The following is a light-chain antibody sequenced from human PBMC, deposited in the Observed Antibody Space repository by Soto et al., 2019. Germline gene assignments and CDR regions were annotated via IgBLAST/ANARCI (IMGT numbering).Light chain of an antibody. CDR2: DVS. CDR1: SSDVGGYNY. CDR3: SSYTSSSTRV. Sequence: QSVLTQPASVSGSPGQSITISCTGTSSDVGGYNYVSWYQQHPGKAPKLMIYDVSNRPSGVSNRFSGSKSGNTASLTISGLQAEDEAEYYCSSYTSSSTRVFRTGTKVTVL. V-gene: IGLV2-14*01. J-gene: IGLJ1*01.